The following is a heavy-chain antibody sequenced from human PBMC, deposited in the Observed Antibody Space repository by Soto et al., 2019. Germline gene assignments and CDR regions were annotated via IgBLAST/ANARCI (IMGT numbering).Heavy chain of an antibody. CDR3: SRAAIQGHQVEGQSPTSQTLDY. Sequence: SETLSLTCTVSGGSISSGDYYWSWIRQPPGEGLEWIGEVSHSGNANYNPSLKSRLTMSVDTSKNQFSLKLTSVTAADSAMYYCSRAAIQGHQVEGQSPTSQTLDYWGQGILVTVSS. CDR1: GGSISSGDYY. V-gene: IGHV4-39*07. CDR2: VSHSGNA. J-gene: IGHJ4*02. D-gene: IGHD1-26*01.